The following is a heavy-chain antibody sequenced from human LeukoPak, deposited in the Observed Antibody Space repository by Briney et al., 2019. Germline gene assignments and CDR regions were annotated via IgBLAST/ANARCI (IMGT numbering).Heavy chain of an antibody. D-gene: IGHD2-2*02. CDR1: GGSISSGDYY. J-gene: IGHJ3*02. Sequence: SETLSLTCTVSGGSISSGDYYWSWIRQPPGKGLEWIGYIYYSGSTYYNLSLKSRVTISVDTSKNQFSLKLSSVTAADTAVYYCASYCSSTSCYISDAFDIWGQGTMVTVSS. V-gene: IGHV4-30-4*08. CDR2: IYYSGST. CDR3: ASYCSSTSCYISDAFDI.